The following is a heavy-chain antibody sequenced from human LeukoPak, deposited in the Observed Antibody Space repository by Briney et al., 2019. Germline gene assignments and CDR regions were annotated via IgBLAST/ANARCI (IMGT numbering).Heavy chain of an antibody. V-gene: IGHV1-2*02. CDR1: GYTFTAYY. D-gene: IGHD6-19*01. J-gene: IGHJ4*02. Sequence: ASVKVSCKASGYTFTAYYIHWLRQAPGQGHEWMGWIKLDSGSSHYAQKFQGRVTMTRDTSSNSAYMDLTSLKSDDTALYYCARARVPIAVAGLYYFDYWGQGALVTVSS. CDR2: IKLDSGSS. CDR3: ARARVPIAVAGLYYFDY.